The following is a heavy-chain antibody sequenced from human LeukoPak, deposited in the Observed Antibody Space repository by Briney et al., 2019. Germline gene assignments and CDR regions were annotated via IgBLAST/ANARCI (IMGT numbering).Heavy chain of an antibody. D-gene: IGHD3-3*01. V-gene: IGHV4-4*02. CDR3: AREGGFYRPLDY. CDR2: VHLDGRT. J-gene: IGHJ4*02. Sequence: KPSGTLSLTCAVSGGSVSSTNWWTWFRQPPGKGLEWIGEVHLDGRTNYNPSLTGRLTMSVDPYENHISLKLTSVTAADTAVYYCAREGGFYRPLDYSGQGTLVTVSS. CDR1: GGSVSSTNW.